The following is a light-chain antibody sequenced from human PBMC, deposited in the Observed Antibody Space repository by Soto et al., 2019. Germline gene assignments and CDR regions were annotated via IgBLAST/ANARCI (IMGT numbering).Light chain of an antibody. J-gene: IGLJ3*02. CDR1: RSNIGNNA. Sequence: QAVLTQTPSASGTLGQTVTISCSGSRSNIGNNAVSWYQQFPGTAPKLLIYNNNQRPSGVPDRFSGSKSGTSASLAISGLQSEDEADYYCATWDDSLNARGVFGGGTKVTVL. CDR2: NNN. CDR3: ATWDDSLNARGV. V-gene: IGLV1-44*01.